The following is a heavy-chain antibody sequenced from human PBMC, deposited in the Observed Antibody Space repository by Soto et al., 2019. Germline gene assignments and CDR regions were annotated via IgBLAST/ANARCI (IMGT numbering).Heavy chain of an antibody. CDR3: XXXXXXXGTPEFDY. CDR2: ISYDGSTK. V-gene: IGHV3-30-3*01. J-gene: IGHJ4*02. D-gene: IGHD1-1*01. Sequence: VQLEESGGGVVQPGRSLSLSCAASGFTFSSFSLHWVRQAPGKGLEWLALISYDGSTKYNPDSVKGRFIISRDNSKXXXXXXXXXXXXXXXXXXXXXXXXXXXGTPEFDYWGQGTLVTVSS. CDR1: GFTFSSFS.